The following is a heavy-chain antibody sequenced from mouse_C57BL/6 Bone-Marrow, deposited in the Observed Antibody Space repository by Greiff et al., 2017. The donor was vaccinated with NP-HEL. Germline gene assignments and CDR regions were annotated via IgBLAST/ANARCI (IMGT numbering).Heavy chain of an antibody. V-gene: IGHV1-74*01. J-gene: IGHJ2*01. CDR1: GYTFTSYW. Sequence: QVQLQQPGAELVKPGASVKVSCKASGYTFTSYWMHWVKQRPGQGLEWIGRIHPSDSDTNYNQKFKGKATLTVDKSSSTAYMHFSSLTSEDSAIYYCARSTDYDYFDYWGQGTTLTVSS. D-gene: IGHD2-4*01. CDR2: IHPSDSDT. CDR3: ARSTDYDYFDY.